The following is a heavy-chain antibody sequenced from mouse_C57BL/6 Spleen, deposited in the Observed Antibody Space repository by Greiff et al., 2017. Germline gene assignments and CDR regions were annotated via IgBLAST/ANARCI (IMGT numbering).Heavy chain of an antibody. CDR2: ISSGGSYT. V-gene: IGHV5-6*01. J-gene: IGHJ3*01. CDR1: GFTFSSYG. Sequence: EVMLVESGGDLVKPGGSLKLSCAASGFTFSSYGMSWVRQTPDKRLEWVATISSGGSYTYYPDSVKGRFTISRDNAKNTLYLQMSSLKSEDTAMYYCARHSPLAWFAYWGQGTLVTVSA. CDR3: ARHSPLAWFAY.